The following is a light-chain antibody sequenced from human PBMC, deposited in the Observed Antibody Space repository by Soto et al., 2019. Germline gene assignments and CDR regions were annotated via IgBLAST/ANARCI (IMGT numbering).Light chain of an antibody. CDR1: SRDFG. J-gene: IGLJ2*01. CDR2: EVS. V-gene: IGLV2-14*01. CDR3: SSYSSTTTL. Sequence: QSALNQPASVSGSPGQSSTISCSGISRDFGFAWYQHFPGKAPKLIIFEVSNRPSGVSNRFSGSKSGNTASLTISGLQTEDEGLYHCSSYSSTTTLFGGGTKVTVL.